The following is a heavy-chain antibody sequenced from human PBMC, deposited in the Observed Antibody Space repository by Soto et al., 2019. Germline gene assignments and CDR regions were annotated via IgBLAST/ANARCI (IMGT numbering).Heavy chain of an antibody. V-gene: IGHV4-39*01. D-gene: IGHD3-10*01. CDR3: ARHGVREVINWFDP. J-gene: IGHJ5*02. CDR1: GGSISSSSYY. CDR2: IYYSGST. Sequence: SETLSLTCAVSGGSISSSSYYWGWIRQPPGKGLEWIGSIYYSGSTYYNPSLKSRVTISVDTSKNQFSLKLSSVTAADTAVYYCARHGVREVINWFDPGGQETLVTVSS.